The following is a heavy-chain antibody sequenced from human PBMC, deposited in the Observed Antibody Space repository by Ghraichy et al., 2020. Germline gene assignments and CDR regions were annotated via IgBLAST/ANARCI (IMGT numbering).Heavy chain of an antibody. Sequence: GESLNISCVASAFTFSSHWMHWVRQPPGKGLEWVANIRQDGIEKYYVDSVKGRFTISRDNAKNSLFLQMNSLRAEDTAVYYCATFSSDWWGQGTLVTVSS. CDR3: ATFSSDW. D-gene: IGHD6-13*01. CDR1: AFTFSSHW. J-gene: IGHJ4*02. V-gene: IGHV3-7*01. CDR2: IRQDGIEK.